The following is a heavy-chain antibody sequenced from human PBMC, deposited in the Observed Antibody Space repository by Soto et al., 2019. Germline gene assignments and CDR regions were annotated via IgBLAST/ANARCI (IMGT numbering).Heavy chain of an antibody. J-gene: IGHJ4*02. D-gene: IGHD6-19*01. CDR2: VYYTGST. CDR3: ARSVAVPGAHIDY. CDR1: GGSISGSY. V-gene: IGHV4-59*01. Sequence: AETLSLTCIVSGGSISGSYWSWIRQSPGKGLEWLGYVYYTGSTNYSPSLRSRVSISVDTSKNEFSLRLSSVTAADTAVYFCARSVAVPGAHIDYWGQGTQVTVSS.